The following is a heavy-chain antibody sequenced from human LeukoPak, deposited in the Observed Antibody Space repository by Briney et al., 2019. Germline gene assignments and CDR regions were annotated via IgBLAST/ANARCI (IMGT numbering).Heavy chain of an antibody. V-gene: IGHV3-23*01. CDR1: GFTFSSYA. CDR2: ISGSGGST. Sequence: GGSLRLSCAASGFTFSSYAMSWVRQAPGKGLEWVSAISGSGGSTYYADSVKGRFTISGDNSKNTLYLQMNSLRAEDTAVYYCAKFPSRGVVGATKFYFDYWGQGTLVTVSS. CDR3: AKFPSRGVVGATKFYFDY. D-gene: IGHD1-26*01. J-gene: IGHJ4*02.